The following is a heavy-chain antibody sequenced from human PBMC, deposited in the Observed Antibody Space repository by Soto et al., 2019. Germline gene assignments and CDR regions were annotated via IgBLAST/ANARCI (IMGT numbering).Heavy chain of an antibody. CDR3: AREAGDDILTGYGYYYYGMDF. Sequence: QVQLVQSGAEVKKPGSSVQVSCKASGGTFSSYAISWVRQAPGQGLEWMGGIITIFGTANYAQKLQGRVTMTTDTSTSTAYMELRSRRSDDTAVYYCAREAGDDILTGYGYYYYGMDFWGQGTTVTVSS. J-gene: IGHJ6*02. V-gene: IGHV1-69*06. D-gene: IGHD3-9*01. CDR2: IITIFGTA. CDR1: GGTFSSYA.